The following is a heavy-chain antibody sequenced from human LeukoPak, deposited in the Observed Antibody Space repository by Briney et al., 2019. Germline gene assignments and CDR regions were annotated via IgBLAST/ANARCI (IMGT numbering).Heavy chain of an antibody. CDR3: ARDTIYSGYDPTFDY. V-gene: IGHV3-15*07. CDR1: GFTFSNAW. D-gene: IGHD5-12*01. J-gene: IGHJ4*02. Sequence: GGSLRLSCAASGFTFSNAWMNWVCQAPGKGLEWVGRIKSKTDGGTTDYAAPVKGRFTISRDDSKNSLYLQMNSLRAEDTAVYYCARDTIYSGYDPTFDYWGQGTLVTVSS. CDR2: IKSKTDGGTT.